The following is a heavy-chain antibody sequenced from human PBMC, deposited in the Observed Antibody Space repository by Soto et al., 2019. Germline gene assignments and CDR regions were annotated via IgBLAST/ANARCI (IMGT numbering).Heavy chain of an antibody. CDR2: IIPIFGTA. Sequence: QVQLVQSGAEVKKPGSSVKVSCKASGGTFSSYAISWGRQAPGQGLEWMGGIIPIFGTANYAQKFQGRVTITADESTSTAYMELSRLRSEDTAVYYCARGKEVLTTVTTLINWFDPWGQGTMVTVSS. V-gene: IGHV1-69*01. CDR3: ARGKEVLTTVTTLINWFDP. CDR1: GGTFSSYA. J-gene: IGHJ5*02. D-gene: IGHD4-4*01.